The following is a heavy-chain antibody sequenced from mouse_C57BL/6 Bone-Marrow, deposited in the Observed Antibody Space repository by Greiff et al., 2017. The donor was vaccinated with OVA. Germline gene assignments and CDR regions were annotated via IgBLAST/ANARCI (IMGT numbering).Heavy chain of an antibody. J-gene: IGHJ2*01. CDR3: ARDLYSNNLDY. V-gene: IGHV5-4*01. CDR2: ISDAGSYT. Sequence: EVKLMESGGGLVKPGGSLKLSCAASGFTFSSYAMSWVRQTPEKRLEWVATISDAGSYTYYPDNVKGRFTISRDNAKNNLYLQMSHLKSEDTAMYYCARDLYSNNLDYWGQGTTLTVSS. CDR1: GFTFSSYA. D-gene: IGHD2-5*01.